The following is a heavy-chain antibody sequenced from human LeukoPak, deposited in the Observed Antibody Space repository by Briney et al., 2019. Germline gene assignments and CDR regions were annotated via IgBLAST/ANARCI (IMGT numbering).Heavy chain of an antibody. D-gene: IGHD3-10*01. J-gene: IGHJ4*02. CDR3: ARDHYYGSGSFDY. Sequence: GGSLRLSCAASGFTFSSYEMNWVRQAPGKGLEWISYISSSNTIYYADSMKGRFTISRDNANNSLYLQMNSLRAEDTAVYYCARDHYYGSGSFDYWGQGTLVTVSS. V-gene: IGHV3-48*03. CDR1: GFTFSSYE. CDR2: ISSSNTI.